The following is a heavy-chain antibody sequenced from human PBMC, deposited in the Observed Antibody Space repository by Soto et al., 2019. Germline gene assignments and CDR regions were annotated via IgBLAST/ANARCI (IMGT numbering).Heavy chain of an antibody. V-gene: IGHV3-74*01. J-gene: IGHJ5*02. Sequence: EGSLRLSCAASGFTFSSSWMHWVRQAPGKGLVWVSSIKRDGSSTSYADSVKGRFIIYRDNAKNTLYLQMKSLRVEDTAVYYCARPHSGSVNWLDXWGQGTLVTVSX. CDR2: IKRDGSST. D-gene: IGHD1-26*01. CDR1: GFTFSSSW. CDR3: ARPHSGSVNWLDX.